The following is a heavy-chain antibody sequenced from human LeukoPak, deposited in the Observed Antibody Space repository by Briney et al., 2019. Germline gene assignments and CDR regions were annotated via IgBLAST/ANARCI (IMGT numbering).Heavy chain of an antibody. CDR1: GFTVSSNY. Sequence: PGGSLRLSCAASGFTVSSNYMSWVRQAPGKGLEWVSVIYSGGSTYYADSVKGRFTISRDNSKNTLYLQMNSLRAEDTAVYYCASLCPMVRGVITTCMDVWGQGTTVTVSS. D-gene: IGHD3-10*01. J-gene: IGHJ6*02. V-gene: IGHV3-66*01. CDR3: ASLCPMVRGVITTCMDV. CDR2: IYSGGST.